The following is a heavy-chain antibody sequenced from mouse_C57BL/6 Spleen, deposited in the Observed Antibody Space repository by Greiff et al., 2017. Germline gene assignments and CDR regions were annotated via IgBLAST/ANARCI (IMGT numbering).Heavy chain of an antibody. D-gene: IGHD2-2*01. V-gene: IGHV2-2*01. J-gene: IGHJ4*01. Sequence: QVQLKQSGPGLVQPSQSLSITCTVSGFSLTSYGVHWVRQSPGKGLEWLGVIWSGGSTDYNAAFISRLSISKDNSTSQVFVKMNSLQADDTAIYYCASLYGYGAGGYAMDYWGQGTSVTVSS. CDR2: IWSGGST. CDR3: ASLYGYGAGGYAMDY. CDR1: GFSLTSYG.